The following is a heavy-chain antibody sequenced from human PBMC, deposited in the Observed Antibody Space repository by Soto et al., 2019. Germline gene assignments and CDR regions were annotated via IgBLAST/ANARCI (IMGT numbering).Heavy chain of an antibody. Sequence: GGSLRLSCAASGCIVISNHMSWIRKTTGKGLEWVSLIYSGGSTTIYADSVKGRFTISRDNSKNALYLQMNNLRAEDTAVYYCARDFTIQAGWFDPWGQGTLVTSPQ. D-gene: IGHD3-10*01. CDR3: ARDFTIQAGWFDP. CDR1: GCIVISNH. CDR2: IYSGGST. J-gene: IGHJ5*02. V-gene: IGHV3-66*01.